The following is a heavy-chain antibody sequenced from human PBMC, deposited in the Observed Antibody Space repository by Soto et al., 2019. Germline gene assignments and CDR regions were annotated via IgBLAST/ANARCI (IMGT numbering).Heavy chain of an antibody. CDR3: AKDLSSYDYIWGSYRSDAFDI. CDR1: GFTFSSYA. Sequence: GGSLRLSCAASGFTFSSYAMSWVRQAPGKGLEWVSAISGSGGSTYYADSVKGRFTISRDNSKNTLYLQMNSLRAEDTAVYYCAKDLSSYDYIWGSYRSDAFDIWGQGTMVTVSS. CDR2: ISGSGGST. J-gene: IGHJ3*02. D-gene: IGHD3-16*02. V-gene: IGHV3-23*01.